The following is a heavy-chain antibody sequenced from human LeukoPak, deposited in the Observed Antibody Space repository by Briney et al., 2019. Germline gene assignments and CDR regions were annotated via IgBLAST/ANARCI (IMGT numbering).Heavy chain of an antibody. Sequence: PSETLSLTCSVSGDSISSGSYYWGWIRQPPGKGLEWIGTIYYTGSTYYNPSLKSRVTISVDTSKSQFSLKLSSVTAADTAVYYCARHDSSGQFDYWGQGTLVTVSS. V-gene: IGHV4-39*07. CDR3: ARHDSSGQFDY. CDR1: GDSISSGSYY. J-gene: IGHJ4*02. CDR2: IYYTGST. D-gene: IGHD3-22*01.